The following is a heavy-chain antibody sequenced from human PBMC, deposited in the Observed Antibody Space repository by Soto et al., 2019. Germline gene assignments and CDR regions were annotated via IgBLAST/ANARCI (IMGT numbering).Heavy chain of an antibody. CDR1: GFTFSSYA. J-gene: IGHJ4*02. CDR3: ARELERVFDY. D-gene: IGHD1-1*01. Sequence: QVQLVESGGGVVQPGRSLRLSCAASGFTFSSYAMHWVRQAPGKGLEWVAVIAYDGRNKYYADSVKGRFTISRDNSKNTRYLQMNSLRIEDTAVYYCARELERVFDYWGQGTMVTVS. CDR2: IAYDGRNK. V-gene: IGHV3-30*04.